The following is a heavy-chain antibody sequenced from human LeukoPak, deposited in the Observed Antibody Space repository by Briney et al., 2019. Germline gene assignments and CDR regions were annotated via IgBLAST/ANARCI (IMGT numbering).Heavy chain of an antibody. V-gene: IGHV1-18*04. D-gene: IGHD5-12*01. CDR3: ARDSGYDSGGY. CDR1: GYTFTSYY. CDR2: ISAYNGNT. J-gene: IGHJ4*02. Sequence: ASVKVSCKASGYTFTSYYMHWVRQAPGQGLEWMGWISAYNGNTNYAQNLQGRVTMTTDTSTSTAYMELRSLRSDDTAVYYCARDSGYDSGGYWGQGTLVTVSS.